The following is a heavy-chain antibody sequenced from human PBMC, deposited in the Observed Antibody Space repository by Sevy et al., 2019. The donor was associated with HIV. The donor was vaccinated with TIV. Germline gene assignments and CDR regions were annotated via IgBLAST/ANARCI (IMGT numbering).Heavy chain of an antibody. CDR3: ARKYHDTSGYPRYSMDV. CDR1: VFTFSTYA. CDR2: ISGGGGNT. J-gene: IGHJ6*02. V-gene: IGHV3-64*01. D-gene: IGHD3-22*01. Sequence: GGSLRLSCAASVFTFSTYAMYWVRQAPGKGLEYVSAISGGGGNTYYGTSVKGRFTVSRDDAKNTLYLQMGSLRAEDMAVYFCARKYHDTSGYPRYSMDVWGQGTTVTVSS.